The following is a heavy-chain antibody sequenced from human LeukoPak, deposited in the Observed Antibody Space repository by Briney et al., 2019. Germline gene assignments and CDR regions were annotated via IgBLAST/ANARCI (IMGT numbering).Heavy chain of an antibody. Sequence: SQTLSLTCTVSGGSISSYYCSWIRQPPGEGLGWIGYIYYSGSTSYNPSLTSRVTISVDTSKNQFSLKLSSVTAADTAVYYCARFRLGSDYYHMDVWGKGTTVTVSS. CDR2: IYYSGST. J-gene: IGHJ6*03. CDR1: GGSISSYY. D-gene: IGHD7-27*01. V-gene: IGHV4-59*01. CDR3: ARFRLGSDYYHMDV.